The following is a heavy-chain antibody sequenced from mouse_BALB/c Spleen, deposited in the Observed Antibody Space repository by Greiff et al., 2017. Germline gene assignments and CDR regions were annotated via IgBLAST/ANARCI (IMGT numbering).Heavy chain of an antibody. Sequence: LQQPGSELVRPGASVKLSCKASGYTFTSYWMHWVKQRPGQGLEWIGNIYPGSGSTNYDEKFKSMATLTVDTSSSTAYMQLSSLTSEDSAVYYCTRYEGMDYWGQGTSVTVSS. V-gene: IGHV1S22*01. J-gene: IGHJ4*01. D-gene: IGHD2-12*01. CDR1: GYTFTSYW. CDR2: IYPGSGST. CDR3: TRYEGMDY.